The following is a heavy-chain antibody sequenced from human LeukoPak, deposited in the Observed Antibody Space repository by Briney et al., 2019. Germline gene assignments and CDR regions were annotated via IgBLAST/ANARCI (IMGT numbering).Heavy chain of an antibody. Sequence: GGSLRLSCAASGFTFDDYAMHWVRQAPGKGLEWVSGISWNSGSIGYADSVKGRFTISRDNAKNSLYLQMNSLRAEDTAVYYCAKDGEYCSGGSCYRPAYYYYYYMDAWGKGTTVTVSS. V-gene: IGHV3-9*01. D-gene: IGHD2-15*01. CDR1: GFTFDDYA. CDR2: ISWNSGSI. CDR3: AKDGEYCSGGSCYRPAYYYYYYMDA. J-gene: IGHJ6*03.